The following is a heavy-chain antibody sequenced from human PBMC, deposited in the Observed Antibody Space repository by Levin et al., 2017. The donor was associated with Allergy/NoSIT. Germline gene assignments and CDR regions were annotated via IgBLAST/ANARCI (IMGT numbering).Heavy chain of an antibody. CDR2: ISSSSSYI. Sequence: GESLKISCAASGFTFSSYSMNWVRQAPGKGLEWVSSISSSSSYIYYADSVKGRFTISRDNAKNSLYLQMNSLRAEDTAVYYCARGQEGWFGEGNYYGMDVWGQGTTVTVSS. CDR3: ARGQEGWFGEGNYYGMDV. CDR1: GFTFSSYS. D-gene: IGHD3-10*01. J-gene: IGHJ6*02. V-gene: IGHV3-21*01.